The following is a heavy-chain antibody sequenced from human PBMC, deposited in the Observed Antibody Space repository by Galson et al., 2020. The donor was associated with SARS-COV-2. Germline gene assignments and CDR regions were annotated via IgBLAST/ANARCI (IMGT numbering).Heavy chain of an antibody. CDR1: GDSIYNDHY. V-gene: IGHV4-38-2*02. CDR3: ARGGYCRSTSCYLRFDY. J-gene: IGHJ4*02. CDR2: VFHSGST. Sequence: SETLSLTCTVSGDSIYNDHYWGWIRQPPGKGLEWIGNVFHSGSTYYNPSLKSQVTISVDTSNNQFSLKLNSVTAADTAVYFCARGGYCRSTSCYLRFDYWGQGNLVTVSS. D-gene: IGHD2-2*01.